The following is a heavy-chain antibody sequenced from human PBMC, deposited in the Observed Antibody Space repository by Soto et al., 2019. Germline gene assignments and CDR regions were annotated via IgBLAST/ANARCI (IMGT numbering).Heavy chain of an antibody. J-gene: IGHJ4*02. CDR2: IYYIGST. Sequence: SETLSLTCTVSGGSISSSNYYWGWIRQPTGKGLEWIGSIYYIGSTYSNPSLKSRVTISVDTSKNQFSLKLSSVTAADTAVYYCARHRSSSWVNPADYWGQGTLVTVSS. CDR3: ARHRSSSWVNPADY. D-gene: IGHD6-13*01. V-gene: IGHV4-39*01. CDR1: GGSISSSNYY.